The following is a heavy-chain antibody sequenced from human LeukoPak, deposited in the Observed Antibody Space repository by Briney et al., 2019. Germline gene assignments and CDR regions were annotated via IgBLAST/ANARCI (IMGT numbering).Heavy chain of an antibody. CDR1: GFTFSSYS. CDR3: ARGNDYKRVGLDY. CDR2: ISSSSSYI. J-gene: IGHJ4*02. V-gene: IGHV3-21*01. Sequence: GGSLRLSCAASGFTFSSYSMNWVRQAPGKGLEWVSSISSSSSYIYYADSVKGRFTISRDNAKNSLCLQMNSLRAEDTAVYYCARGNDYKRVGLDYWGQGTLVTVSS. D-gene: IGHD3-10*01.